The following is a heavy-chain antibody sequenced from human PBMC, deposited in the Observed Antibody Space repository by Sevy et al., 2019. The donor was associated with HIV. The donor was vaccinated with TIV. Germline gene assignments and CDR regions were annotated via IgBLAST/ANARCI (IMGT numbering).Heavy chain of an antibody. J-gene: IGHJ6*02. V-gene: IGHV1-24*01. D-gene: IGHD3-10*01. Sequence: ASVKVSCKVTGDSLTELSMFWVRQAPGKGLEWMGGFDPQNGRIIYAQKFEARVTMTEDKSAETAYMELTTLKIEDTAVYFCATTRTERNWYGESFYYYYAMDVWGQRTSVTVSS. CDR1: GDSLTELS. CDR2: FDPQNGRI. CDR3: ATTRTERNWYGESFYYYYAMDV.